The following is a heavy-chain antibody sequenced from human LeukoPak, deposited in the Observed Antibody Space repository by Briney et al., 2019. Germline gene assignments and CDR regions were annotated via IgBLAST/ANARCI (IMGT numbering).Heavy chain of an antibody. V-gene: IGHV4-59*01. D-gene: IGHD6-6*01. Sequence: SETLSLTCTVSGGSISSYYWSWLRQPPGKGLEWIGYIYYSGSTNYNPSLKSRVTISADTSKNQFSLKLSSVTAADTAVYYCARARASRWFEGFDYWGQGTLVTVSS. CDR1: GGSISSYY. CDR3: ARARASRWFEGFDY. J-gene: IGHJ4*02. CDR2: IYYSGST.